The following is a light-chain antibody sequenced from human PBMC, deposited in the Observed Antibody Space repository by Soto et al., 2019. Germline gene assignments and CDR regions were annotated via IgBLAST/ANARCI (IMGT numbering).Light chain of an antibody. Sequence: DIQMTQSPSTVSAYVGDRVTITCRASQTISSWLAWYQQKPGKAPKLLIYKASTLKSGVPSRFSGSGSGTEFTLTISSLQPDDFATYYCQHYSSYSEAFGQGTKVDIK. CDR2: KAS. CDR1: QTISSW. J-gene: IGKJ1*01. CDR3: QHYSSYSEA. V-gene: IGKV1-5*03.